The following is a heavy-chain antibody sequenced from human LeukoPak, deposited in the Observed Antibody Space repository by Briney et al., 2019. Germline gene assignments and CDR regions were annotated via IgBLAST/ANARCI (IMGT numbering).Heavy chain of an antibody. Sequence: GSLRLSCAASGFTFSSYWMSWVRQPPGKGLEWIGSIYYSGSTYYNPSLKSRVTISVDTSKNQFSLKLSSVTAADTAVYYCAAHVGYCSGGSCPSGWFDPWGQGTLVTVSS. D-gene: IGHD2-15*01. CDR2: IYYSGST. CDR1: GFTFSSYW. V-gene: IGHV4-39*07. CDR3: AAHVGYCSGGSCPSGWFDP. J-gene: IGHJ5*02.